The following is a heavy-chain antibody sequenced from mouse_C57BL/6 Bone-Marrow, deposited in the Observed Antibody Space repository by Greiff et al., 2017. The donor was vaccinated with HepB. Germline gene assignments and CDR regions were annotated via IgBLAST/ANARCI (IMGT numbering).Heavy chain of an antibody. J-gene: IGHJ3*01. V-gene: IGHV1-39*01. CDR2: INPNYGTT. Sequence: VQLQQSGPELVKPGASVKISCKASGYSFTDYNMNWVKQSNGKSLEWIGVINPNYGTTSYNQKFKGKATLTVDQSSSTAYLQLSSLTSEDTAIYYCARWGWLLQFAYWGQGTLVTVSA. CDR3: ARWGWLLQFAY. CDR1: GYSFTDYN. D-gene: IGHD2-3*01.